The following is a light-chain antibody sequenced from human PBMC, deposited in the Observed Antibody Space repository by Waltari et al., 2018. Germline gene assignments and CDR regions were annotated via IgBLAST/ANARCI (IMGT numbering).Light chain of an antibody. V-gene: IGKV1-39*01. J-gene: IGKJ4*01. CDR3: QQSFILPLT. CDR2: SAS. CDR1: QSVSTY. Sequence: DIQMTQSPSSLSASMGDTVTITCRASQSVSTYLNWYQKKPGKAPNLLIYSASALQSGIPTRFRGSGSGTDVTLTIHSLQREDFATYYCQQSFILPLTFGGGTKVEIK.